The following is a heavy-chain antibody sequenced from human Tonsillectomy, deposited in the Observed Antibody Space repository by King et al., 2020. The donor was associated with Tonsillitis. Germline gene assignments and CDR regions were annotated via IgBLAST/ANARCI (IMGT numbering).Heavy chain of an antibody. V-gene: IGHV3-21*01. D-gene: IGHD3-16*01. J-gene: IGHJ4*02. CDR3: ANNYYDPIASAP. Sequence: VQLVESGGGLVKPGGSLRLSCVASGFTFSSYSMNCVRQAPGKGLEWVSSISGSSSYIFYADSVKGRFTISRDNAKNSLYLQVTSLRAEDTAVYYCANNYYDPIASAPWGQGTLVTVPS. CDR2: ISGSSSYI. CDR1: GFTFSSYS.